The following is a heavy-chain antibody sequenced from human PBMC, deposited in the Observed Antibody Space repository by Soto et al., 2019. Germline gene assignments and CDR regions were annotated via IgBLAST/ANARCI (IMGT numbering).Heavy chain of an antibody. V-gene: IGHV4-39*01. D-gene: IGHD5-18*01. CDR3: ASLSYEQLW. Sequence: PSDTLSLTSSVSSGSISSSTYYGAWIRQSPGKWLEWIGSIFYSLSTYFNPSFKSRVTISVDTSKNQFSLKLSSVFVADTAIYYCASLSYEQLWWGQGTLVTVSS. J-gene: IGHJ4*02. CDR2: IFYSLST. CDR1: SGSISSSTYY.